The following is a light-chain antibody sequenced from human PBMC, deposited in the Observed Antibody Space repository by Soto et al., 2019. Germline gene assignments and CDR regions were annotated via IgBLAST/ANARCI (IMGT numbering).Light chain of an antibody. CDR2: AAA. J-gene: IGKJ1*01. V-gene: IGKV1-39*01. CDR3: QQAYGATPT. CDR1: QSITTY. Sequence: DIQMTQSPSSLCASVGDRVTITCRASQSITTYLNWYQQTSGEAPKLLIYAAARLQTGVPSRFSVSGSGTDFTLTISRLQKEDFATYYCQQAYGATPTFCQGTKVDI.